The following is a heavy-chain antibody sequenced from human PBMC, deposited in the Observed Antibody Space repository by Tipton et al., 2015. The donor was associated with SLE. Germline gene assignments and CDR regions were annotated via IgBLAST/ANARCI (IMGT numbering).Heavy chain of an antibody. V-gene: IGHV4-34*01. CDR3: ARDAVGGNYDSSGYSDAFDI. CDR2: INHSGST. J-gene: IGHJ3*02. CDR1: GGSFSGYY. D-gene: IGHD3-22*01. Sequence: TLSLTCAVYGGSFSGYYWSWIRQPPGKGLEWIGEINHSGSTNYNPSLKSRVTISVDTSKNQFSLKLSSVTAADTAVYYCARDAVGGNYDSSGYSDAFDIWGQGTMVTVSS.